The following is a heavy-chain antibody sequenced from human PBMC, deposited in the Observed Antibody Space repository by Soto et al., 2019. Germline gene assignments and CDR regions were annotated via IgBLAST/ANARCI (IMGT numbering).Heavy chain of an antibody. Sequence: SETLSLTCTVSGGSISSYHWSWIRQSAGKGLEWIGRIYTSGNTHYNPSLKSRVTVSIDTSKNQFFLTVNSVTAADSAVYYCARQSGDNWDYEAYWGQGPPVTVSS. V-gene: IGHV4-4*07. CDR1: GGSISSYH. CDR2: IYTSGNT. D-gene: IGHD1-7*01. J-gene: IGHJ4*02. CDR3: ARQSGDNWDYEAY.